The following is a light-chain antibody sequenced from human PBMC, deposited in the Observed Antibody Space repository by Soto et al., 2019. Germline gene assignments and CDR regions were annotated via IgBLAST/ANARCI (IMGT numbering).Light chain of an antibody. CDR3: QQYYSAPWT. CDR1: QSVLYSSNNKNY. J-gene: IGKJ1*01. V-gene: IGKV4-1*01. Sequence: DIVMTQSPDSLAVSLGERATINCKSSQSVLYSSNNKNYLAWYQQKPGQPPELLIYWASTRESGVPDRFSGSGSGTDFTLTISSLQAEDVAVYYCQQYYSAPWTFGQGTKEEIK. CDR2: WAS.